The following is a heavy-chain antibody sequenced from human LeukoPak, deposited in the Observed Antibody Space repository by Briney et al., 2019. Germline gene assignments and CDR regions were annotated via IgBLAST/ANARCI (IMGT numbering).Heavy chain of an antibody. CDR3: ARERGSSGGNTNGYFDY. CDR2: ISGSGGTT. Sequence: GGSLRLSCAASEFTFSNYAMSWVRQAPGKGLEWVSVISGSGGTTYSADSVKGRFTISRDNSKNTLYLQMNSLRAEDAAAYYCARERGSSGGNTNGYFDYWGQGALVTVSS. D-gene: IGHD4-23*01. V-gene: IGHV3-23*01. J-gene: IGHJ4*02. CDR1: EFTFSNYA.